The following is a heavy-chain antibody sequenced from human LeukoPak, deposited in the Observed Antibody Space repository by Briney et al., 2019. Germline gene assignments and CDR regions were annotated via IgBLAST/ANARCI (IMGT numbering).Heavy chain of an antibody. D-gene: IGHD2-15*01. CDR3: ARHSRGSPIDD. CDR1: GFTLNSYW. Sequence: GGSLRLSCAASGFTLNSYWMSWVRQAPEKGPEWLANIRQDGSDKQYVDSVKGRFTISRDNAKNSLYLQMNSLSAEDTAVYYCARHSRGSPIDDWGQGTLVTVSS. V-gene: IGHV3-7*01. CDR2: IRQDGSDK. J-gene: IGHJ4*02.